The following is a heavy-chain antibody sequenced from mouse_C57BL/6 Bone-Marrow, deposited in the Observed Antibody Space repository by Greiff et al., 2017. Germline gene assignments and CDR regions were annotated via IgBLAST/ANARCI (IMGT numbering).Heavy chain of an antibody. D-gene: IGHD2-4*01. CDR1: GYSFTSYY. V-gene: IGHV1-66*01. Sequence: QVQLQQSGPELVKPGASVKISCKASGYSFTSYYIHWVKQRPGQGLEWIGWIYPGSGNTKYNEKFKGKATLTADTSSSTAYMQLSSLTSEDSAVYYCAREEEYDYGFAYWGQGTLVTVSA. CDR3: AREEEYDYGFAY. CDR2: IYPGSGNT. J-gene: IGHJ3*01.